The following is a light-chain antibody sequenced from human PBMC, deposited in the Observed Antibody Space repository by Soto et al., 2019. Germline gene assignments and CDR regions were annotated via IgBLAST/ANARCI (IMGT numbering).Light chain of an antibody. J-gene: IGLJ1*01. CDR1: SSDVGNYNY. CDR2: EVS. CDR3: SSYTTTGTLV. V-gene: IGLV2-14*01. Sequence: QSVLTQPASVTGSPGQSITNSCTGTSSDVGNYNYVSWYQLHPGKAPKLMIYEVSNRPSGLSNRFSGSKSGNTASLTISGLQAEDEADYYCSSYTTTGTLVFGTGTKLTVL.